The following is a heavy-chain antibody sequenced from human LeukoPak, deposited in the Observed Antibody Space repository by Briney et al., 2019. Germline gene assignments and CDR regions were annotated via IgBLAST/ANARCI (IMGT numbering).Heavy chain of an antibody. CDR3: NYYDSSGYLRPIHFDY. J-gene: IGHJ4*02. Sequence: PSETLSLTCTVSGDSMTSTSHFWDWIRQPPGKGLEWIGRIYTSGSTNYNPSLKSRVTMSVDTSKNQFSLKLSSVTAADTAVYYCNYYDSSGYLRPIHFDYWGQGTLVTVSS. CDR1: GDSMTSTSHF. CDR2: IYTSGST. V-gene: IGHV4-61*05. D-gene: IGHD3-22*01.